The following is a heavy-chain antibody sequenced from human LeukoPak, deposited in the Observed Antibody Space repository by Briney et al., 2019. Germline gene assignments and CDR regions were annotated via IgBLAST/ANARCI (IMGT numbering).Heavy chain of an antibody. CDR2: ISSDGGST. J-gene: IGHJ4*02. D-gene: IGHD2-15*01. Sequence: GGSLRLSCAASGFTFSSYAMHWVRQAPGKGLEYVSAISSDGGSTYYANSVKGRFTIFRDNSKNTLYLQMGILRDEDMAVYYCARSGYCSGGSCYVDYWGQGALVTVSS. CDR3: ARSGYCSGGSCYVDY. CDR1: GFTFSSYA. V-gene: IGHV3-64*01.